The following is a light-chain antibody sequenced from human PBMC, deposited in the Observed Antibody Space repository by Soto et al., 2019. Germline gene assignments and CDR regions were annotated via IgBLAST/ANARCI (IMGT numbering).Light chain of an antibody. J-gene: IGLJ1*01. CDR3: SSYTVSGSYV. V-gene: IGLV2-14*03. Sequence: QSALTQPASVSGSPGQSITISCSGTSSDVGRYNAVSWYQQHPGKVPQLMIYDVSIRPSGISDRFSASKSGNMASLTISGLQAEDEADYCCSSYTVSGSYVFGTGTKLTVL. CDR2: DVS. CDR1: SSDVGRYNA.